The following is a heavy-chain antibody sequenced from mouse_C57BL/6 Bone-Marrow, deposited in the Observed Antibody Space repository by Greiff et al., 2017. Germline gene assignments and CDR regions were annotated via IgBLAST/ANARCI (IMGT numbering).Heavy chain of an antibody. Sequence: EVKVVESGGGLVKPGGSLKLSCAASGFTFSDYGMHWVRQAPEKGLEWVAYISSGSGTIYYADTVKGRFTISRDNAKTTLFLQMTGLRSEDTAMYYCARSFFITTLYFDYWGQGTTLTVSS. D-gene: IGHD1-1*01. CDR2: ISSGSGTI. CDR3: ARSFFITTLYFDY. CDR1: GFTFSDYG. V-gene: IGHV5-17*01. J-gene: IGHJ2*01.